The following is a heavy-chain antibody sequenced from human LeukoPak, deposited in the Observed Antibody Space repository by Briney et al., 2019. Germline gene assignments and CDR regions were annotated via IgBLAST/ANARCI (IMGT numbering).Heavy chain of an antibody. V-gene: IGHV3-33*03. J-gene: IGHJ1*01. CDR3: AKDASSFGEYFQH. Sequence: PGGSLRLSCAASAFTFSNYAMHWVRQAPGKGLEWVAVIWYDGSPKYYPDSVKGRFTISRDNSKSTLYLQMNSLRAEDMAVYYCAKDASSFGEYFQHWGQGTLVIVSS. CDR1: AFTFSNYA. D-gene: IGHD3-10*01. CDR2: IWYDGSPK.